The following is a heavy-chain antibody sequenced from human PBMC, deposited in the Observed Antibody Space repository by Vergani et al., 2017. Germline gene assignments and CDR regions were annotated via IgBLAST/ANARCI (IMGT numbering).Heavy chain of an antibody. D-gene: IGHD6-13*01. CDR1: GFTFSSYA. J-gene: IGHJ4*02. Sequence: EVQLLESGGNLIQPGGSLRLSCGASGFTFSSYAMTWVRLAPGKGLQWVSAISGSGGNTFYTDSVKGRFTISRDNSKNTLYLQMNSLRAEDTAVYYCARDXSPYSSSWESFGRYWGQGTLVTVSS. V-gene: IGHV3-23*01. CDR2: ISGSGGNT. CDR3: ARDXSPYSSSWESFGRY.